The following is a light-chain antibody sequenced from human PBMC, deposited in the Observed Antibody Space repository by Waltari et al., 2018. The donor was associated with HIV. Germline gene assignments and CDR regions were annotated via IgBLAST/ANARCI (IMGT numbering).Light chain of an antibody. Sequence: QSVLTQPPSVAGAPGQRVTISCTGRRANIGAGSDVHWYHQLPGTAPKPLIYGNSDRPSGVPDRFSGSKSGTSASLAIAGLQAEDEADYYCQSYDSSLSGSVFGGGTKLTVL. V-gene: IGLV1-40*01. CDR3: QSYDSSLSGSV. J-gene: IGLJ3*02. CDR2: GNS. CDR1: RANIGAGSD.